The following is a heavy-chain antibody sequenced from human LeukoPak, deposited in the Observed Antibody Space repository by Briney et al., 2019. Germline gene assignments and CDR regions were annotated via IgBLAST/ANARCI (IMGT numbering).Heavy chain of an antibody. J-gene: IGHJ4*02. Sequence: GASVKVSCKASGYTFTSYDFNWVRQATGQRPEWMGWMSPNSGDTGYAQKFQDRVTMTRNTSISTAYMELSSLRSEDTAVYYCAREGAWVGTYQFDYWGQGTLVTVSS. CDR3: AREGAWVGTYQFDY. CDR2: MSPNSGDT. D-gene: IGHD4/OR15-4a*01. CDR1: GYTFTSYD. V-gene: IGHV1-8*01.